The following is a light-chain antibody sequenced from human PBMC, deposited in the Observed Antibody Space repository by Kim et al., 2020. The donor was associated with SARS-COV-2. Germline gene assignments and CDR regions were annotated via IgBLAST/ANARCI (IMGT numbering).Light chain of an antibody. V-gene: IGKV1-9*01. CDR1: QGIGTY. Sequence: DIQLTQSPPFLSASVGDRVTITCRASQGIGTYLAWYQQIPGRAPKLLIYRASTLQRGVPSRFSGSGSGTEFTLTISNLQPEDFAIYYCQQLNTYPWTFGQGTKVDIK. J-gene: IGKJ1*01. CDR2: RAS. CDR3: QQLNTYPWT.